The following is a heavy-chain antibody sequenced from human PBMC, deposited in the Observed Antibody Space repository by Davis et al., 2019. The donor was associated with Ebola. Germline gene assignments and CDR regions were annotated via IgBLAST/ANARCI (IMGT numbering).Heavy chain of an antibody. V-gene: IGHV3-23*01. D-gene: IGHD6-13*01. J-gene: IGHJ4*02. CDR1: GFTFSSYA. CDR3: AKDLQGVPAGTTYYFDY. CDR2: ISGSGGST. Sequence: GESLKISCAASGFTFSSYAMSWVRQAPGKGLEWVSAISGSGGSTYYADSVKGRFTISRDNSKNTLYLQMNSLRAEDTALYYCAKDLQGVPAGTTYYFDYWGQGTLVTVSS.